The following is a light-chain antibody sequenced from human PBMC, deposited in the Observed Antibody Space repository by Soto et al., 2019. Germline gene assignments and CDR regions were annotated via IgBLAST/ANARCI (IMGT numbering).Light chain of an antibody. CDR2: AAS. V-gene: IGKV1-16*01. J-gene: IGKJ5*01. Sequence: DIQMTQSPSSLSASVGDRVTITCRASQGISNYLAWYQQKPGKVPKLLIYAASTLQGGVPSRFSGSGSGTEFTLTISSPQPDDFATYFCQQYQTYSTFGQGTRLEIK. CDR1: QGISNY. CDR3: QQYQTYST.